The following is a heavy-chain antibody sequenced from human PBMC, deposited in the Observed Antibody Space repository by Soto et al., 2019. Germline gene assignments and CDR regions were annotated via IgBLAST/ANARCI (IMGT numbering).Heavy chain of an antibody. J-gene: IGHJ4*02. CDR1: GDSVSSKSAT. Sequence: SQTRSLTCAISGDSVSSKSATWNWIRQAPSRGLEWLGRTYYRSKWSTDYAVSLRGRITVSPESSKNQFSLRLTSLTPEDTAVYYCARALAGSYDYWGQGTLVTVSS. CDR2: TYYRSKWST. D-gene: IGHD3-10*01. CDR3: ARALAGSYDY. V-gene: IGHV6-1*01.